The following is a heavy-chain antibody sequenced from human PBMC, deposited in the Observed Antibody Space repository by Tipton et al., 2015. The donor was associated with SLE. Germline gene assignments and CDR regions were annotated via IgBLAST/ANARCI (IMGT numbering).Heavy chain of an antibody. CDR2: IYYSGSA. J-gene: IGHJ6*03. D-gene: IGHD1-14*01. V-gene: IGHV4-59*08. CDR1: GGSISGYY. Sequence: TLSLTCTVSGGSISGYYWGWFRQPPGKGLEWIGYIYYSGSANYNPSLKSRVAISVDTSKNQFSLKLRSVTAADTAVYFCARLGGNYYFYIDVWGKGTPVTVSS. CDR3: ARLGGNYYFYIDV.